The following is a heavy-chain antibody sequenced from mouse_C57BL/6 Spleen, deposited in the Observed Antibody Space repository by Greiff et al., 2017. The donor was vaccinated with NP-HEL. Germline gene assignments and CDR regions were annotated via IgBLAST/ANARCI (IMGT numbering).Heavy chain of an antibody. CDR1: GYTFTSYW. Sequence: QVQLQQPGAELVKPGASVKLSCKASGYTFTSYWMHWVKQRPGQGLEWIGMIPPNSGSTNYNEKFKSKATLTVDKSSSTAYMQLSSLTSEDSAVYYCARATMITTDYWGQGTLVTVSA. CDR2: IPPNSGST. J-gene: IGHJ3*01. D-gene: IGHD2-4*01. CDR3: ARATMITTDY. V-gene: IGHV1-64*01.